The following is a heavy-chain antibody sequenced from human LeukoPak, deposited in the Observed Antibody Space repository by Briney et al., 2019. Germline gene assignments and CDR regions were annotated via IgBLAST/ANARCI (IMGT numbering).Heavy chain of an antibody. J-gene: IGHJ4*02. CDR1: GFTFDDYA. CDR2: ISGDGGST. CDR3: AKDVATAAGTFY. V-gene: IGHV3-43*02. D-gene: IGHD6-13*01. Sequence: GGSLRLPCAASGFTFDDYAMHWVRQAPGKGLEWVSLISGDGGSTYYADSVKGRFTISRDNSKNSLYLQMNSLRTEDTALYYCAKDVATAAGTFYWGQGTLVTVSS.